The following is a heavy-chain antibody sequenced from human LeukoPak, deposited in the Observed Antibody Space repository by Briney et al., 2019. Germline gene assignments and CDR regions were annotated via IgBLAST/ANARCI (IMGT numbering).Heavy chain of an antibody. J-gene: IGHJ6*02. CDR2: IYSGGST. Sequence: GGSLRLSCAASGFTFNSYAMSWVRQAPGKGLEWVSVIYSGGSTYYADSVKGRFTISRDNSKNTLYLQMNSLRAEDTAVYYCARDCCPDGSGWSYYYGMDVWGQGTTVTVSS. D-gene: IGHD6-19*01. CDR1: GFTFNSYA. CDR3: ARDCCPDGSGWSYYYGMDV. V-gene: IGHV3-66*01.